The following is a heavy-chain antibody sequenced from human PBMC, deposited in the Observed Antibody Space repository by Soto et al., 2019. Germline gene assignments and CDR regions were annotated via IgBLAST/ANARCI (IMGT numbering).Heavy chain of an antibody. V-gene: IGHV3-66*01. CDR1: GFTFNIYA. CDR3: ARDPSGVATKLDAFDI. J-gene: IGHJ3*02. CDR2: IYSGGST. Sequence: PGGSLRLSCAASGFTFNIYAMSWVRQAPGKGLEWVSAIYSGGSTYYADSVKGRFTISRDNSKNTLYLQMNSLRAEDTAVYYCARDPSGVATKLDAFDIWGQGTMVTVSS. D-gene: IGHD5-12*01.